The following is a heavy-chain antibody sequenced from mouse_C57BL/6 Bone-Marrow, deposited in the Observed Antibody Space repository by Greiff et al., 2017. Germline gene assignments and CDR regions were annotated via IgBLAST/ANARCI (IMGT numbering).Heavy chain of an antibody. D-gene: IGHD1-1*01. J-gene: IGHJ2*01. CDR1: GFTFSSYA. CDR2: ISDGGSYT. CDR3: ARELLRYLDY. V-gene: IGHV5-4*01. Sequence: EVKLVESGGGLVKPGGSLKLSCAASGFTFSSYAMSWVRQTPEKRLEWVATISDGGSYTYYPDNVKGRFTISRDNAKNNLYLQMSHLKSEDTAMYYCARELLRYLDYWGQGTTLTVSS.